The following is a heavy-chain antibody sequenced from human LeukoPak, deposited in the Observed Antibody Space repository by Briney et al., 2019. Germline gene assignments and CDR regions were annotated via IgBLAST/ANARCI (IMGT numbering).Heavy chain of an antibody. CDR2: TYYRSKWYN. J-gene: IGHJ3*02. V-gene: IGHV6-1*01. CDR3: ARARYSYGDDAFDI. CDR1: GDSVSSNSVA. D-gene: IGHD5-18*01. Sequence: SQTLSLTCGISGDSVSSNSVAWTWIRRSPSRGLEWLGRTYYRSKWYNDYAVSVKSRITINPDTSKNQFSLQLNSVTPEDTAVYYCARARYSYGDDAFDIWGQGTMVTVSS.